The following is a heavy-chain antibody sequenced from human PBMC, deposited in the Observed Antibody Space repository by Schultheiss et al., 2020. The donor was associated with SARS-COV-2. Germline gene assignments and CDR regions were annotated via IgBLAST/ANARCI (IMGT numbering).Heavy chain of an antibody. V-gene: IGHV4-39*07. CDR3: ARDQGHYDILTGYLTTTGWFDP. Sequence: SQTLSLTCTVSGGSISSSSYYWGWIRQPPGTGLEWIGEINHSGSTNYNPSLKSRVTISVDTSKNQFSLKLSSVTAADTAVYYCARDQGHYDILTGYLTTTGWFDPWGQGTLVTVSS. D-gene: IGHD3-9*01. CDR1: GGSISSSSYY. CDR2: INHSGST. J-gene: IGHJ5*02.